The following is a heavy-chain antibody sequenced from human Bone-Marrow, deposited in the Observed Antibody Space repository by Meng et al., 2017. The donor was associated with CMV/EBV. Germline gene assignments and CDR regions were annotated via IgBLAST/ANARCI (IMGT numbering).Heavy chain of an antibody. CDR1: GFTFSSCW. D-gene: IGHD3-16*01. V-gene: IGHV3-7*01. CDR3: ARVGEGVQTNKFLDY. CDR2: IKQDGSEK. J-gene: IGHJ4*01. Sequence: GGSLKILRAASGFTFSSCWMSWVRQAPGKGLEWVANIKQDGSEKYYVDSVKGRFTISRDNAKTSLYLQMNSLRAEDTAVYYCARVGEGVQTNKFLDYWGQGTLVTFSS.